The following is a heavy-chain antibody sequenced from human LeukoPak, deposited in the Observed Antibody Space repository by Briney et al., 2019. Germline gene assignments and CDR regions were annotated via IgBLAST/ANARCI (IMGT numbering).Heavy chain of an antibody. CDR1: GFTFSTYW. Sequence: GSLRLSCAASGFTFSTYWMHWVRQAPGKGLVWVARIKGDGSSTIYADSVKGRFTISRDNSKNTLYLQTSSLRAEDTAVYYCARASTTVPNLLDHWGQGIQVTVSS. V-gene: IGHV3-74*01. CDR2: IKGDGSST. J-gene: IGHJ4*02. CDR3: ARASTTVPNLLDH. D-gene: IGHD4-17*01.